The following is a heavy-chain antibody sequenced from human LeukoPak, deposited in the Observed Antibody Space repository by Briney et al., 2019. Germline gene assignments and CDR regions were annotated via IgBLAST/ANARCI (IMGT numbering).Heavy chain of an antibody. J-gene: IGHJ6*04. CDR3: ATLIGDNHFGMDV. D-gene: IGHD1-14*01. V-gene: IGHV1-24*01. Sequence: ASVKVSCKASGYTLTELSMHWVRQAPGKGLEWMGGFDPEDGERIYAQKFQGRLTMTEDTSTDTAYMELSSLRSEDTAVYYCATLIGDNHFGMDVWGKGTTVTVSS. CDR1: GYTLTELS. CDR2: FDPEDGER.